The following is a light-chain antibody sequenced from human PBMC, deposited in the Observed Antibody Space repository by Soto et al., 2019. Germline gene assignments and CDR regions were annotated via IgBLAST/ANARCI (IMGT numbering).Light chain of an antibody. CDR1: QGISGR. J-gene: IGKJ4*01. CDR3: QQGHSFPLT. Sequence: DIQMTQSPSSVSASVGDRVTITCRASQGISGRLAWYQQTPGKAPRLLIYETSTLQTGVPSRFSGSGAGTDFTLTISSLQPEDFAIDYCQQGHSFPLTVGGGTKVEI. CDR2: ETS. V-gene: IGKV1-12*01.